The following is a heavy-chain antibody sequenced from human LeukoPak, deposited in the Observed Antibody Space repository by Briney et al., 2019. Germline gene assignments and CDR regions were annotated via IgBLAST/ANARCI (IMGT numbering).Heavy chain of an antibody. J-gene: IGHJ4*02. CDR1: GITLSNYG. CDR3: AKRGVVIRVILVGFHKEAYYFDS. CDR2: ISDRGGRT. Sequence: GGSLRLSCAVSGITLSNYGTSWVRQAPGKGLEWVAGISDRGGRTNYADSVKGRFTISRDNPNNTLYLQMNSLRAEDTAVYFCAKRGVVIRVILVGFHKEAYYFDSWGQGALVTVSS. V-gene: IGHV3-23*01. D-gene: IGHD3-22*01.